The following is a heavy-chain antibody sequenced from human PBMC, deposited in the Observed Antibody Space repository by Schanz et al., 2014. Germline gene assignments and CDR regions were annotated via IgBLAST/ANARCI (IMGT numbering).Heavy chain of an antibody. D-gene: IGHD2-2*02. Sequence: GPGVKEPGASVKVSCKASGYTFTSYGINWVRQAPGQGLEWMGRIIPILGIANYAQNFQGRVTITADKSTSTAYMELTSLRSEDTAVYYCAGTYCSSTSCYTGYYYMDVWGKGTTVTVSS. J-gene: IGHJ6*03. CDR2: IIPILGIA. CDR1: GYTFTSYG. CDR3: AGTYCSSTSCYTGYYYMDV. V-gene: IGHV1-69*04.